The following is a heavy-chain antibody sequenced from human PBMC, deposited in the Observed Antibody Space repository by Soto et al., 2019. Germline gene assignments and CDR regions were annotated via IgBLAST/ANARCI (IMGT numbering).Heavy chain of an antibody. CDR2: IKQDGSEK. V-gene: IGHV3-7*01. CDR1: GFTFSTYW. J-gene: IGHJ4*02. D-gene: IGHD6-19*01. Sequence: EVQLVESGGGLVQPGGSLRLSCAVSGFTFSTYWMSWVRQAPGKGLEWVANIKQDGSEKYYVDSVKGRFTISRDNAKNSLNLQMNSLRAEDTVVYYCARGGDSSGWYYFDYWGQGTLVTVSS. CDR3: ARGGDSSGWYYFDY.